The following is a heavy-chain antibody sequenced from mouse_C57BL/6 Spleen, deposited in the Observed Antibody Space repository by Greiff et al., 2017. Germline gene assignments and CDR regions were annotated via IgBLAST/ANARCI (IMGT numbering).Heavy chain of an antibody. CDR1: GYTFTSYW. CDR3: ARWGALYWYFDV. V-gene: IGHV1-52*01. CDR2: IDPSDSET. Sequence: QVQLQQPGAELVRPGSSVKLSCKASGYTFTSYWMHWVKQRPIQGLEWIGNIDPSDSETHYNQKFKDKATLTVDKSSSTAYMQLSSLTSEDSAVYYCARWGALYWYFDVWGTGTTVTVSS. J-gene: IGHJ1*03.